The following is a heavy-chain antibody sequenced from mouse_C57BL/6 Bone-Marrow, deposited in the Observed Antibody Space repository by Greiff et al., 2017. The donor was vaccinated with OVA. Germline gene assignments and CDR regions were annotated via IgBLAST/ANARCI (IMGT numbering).Heavy chain of an antibody. J-gene: IGHJ4*01. CDR2: IDPSDSYT. CDR1: GYTFTSYW. V-gene: IGHV1-59*01. D-gene: IGHD1-1*01. Sequence: VQLQQPGAELVRPGTSVKLSCKASGYTFTSYWMHWVKQRPGQGLEWIGVIDPSDSYTNYNQKFKGKATLTVDTSSSTAYMQLSSLTSEDSAVYYCAMYYGSSLYAMDYWGQGTSVTVSS. CDR3: AMYYGSSLYAMDY.